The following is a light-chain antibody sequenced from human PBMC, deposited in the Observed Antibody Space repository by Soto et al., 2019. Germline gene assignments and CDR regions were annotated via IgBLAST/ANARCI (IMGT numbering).Light chain of an antibody. CDR1: QSISNW. CDR2: EAS. CDR3: QQYNTYSRT. V-gene: IGKV1-5*03. Sequence: DIQMTQSPSTLSASIGDRVTITCRASQSISNWLAWYQQKPGKAPKLLIYEASNLQRGAPARFSGSGSGTECTLTISSLQPDDFATFYCQQYNTYSRTFGQGTKVEIK. J-gene: IGKJ1*01.